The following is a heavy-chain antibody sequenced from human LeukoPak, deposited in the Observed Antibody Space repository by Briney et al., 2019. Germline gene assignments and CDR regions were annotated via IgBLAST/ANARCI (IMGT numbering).Heavy chain of an antibody. Sequence: GRSLRLSCAASGFTFDDYAMHWVRHAPGKGLEWVSGISRNSGSIGYADSVKGRFTISRDNAKNSMYLQMNSMRAEDTALYDCAKDMRYYYGSGSALDYWGQGTLVTVSS. J-gene: IGHJ4*02. CDR1: GFTFDDYA. CDR2: ISRNSGSI. D-gene: IGHD3-10*01. V-gene: IGHV3-9*01. CDR3: AKDMRYYYGSGSALDY.